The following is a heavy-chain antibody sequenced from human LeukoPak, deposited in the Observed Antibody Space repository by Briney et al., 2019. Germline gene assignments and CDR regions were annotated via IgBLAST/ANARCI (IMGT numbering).Heavy chain of an antibody. D-gene: IGHD6-6*01. CDR2: ISGGGGST. J-gene: IGHJ4*02. Sequence: PGGSLRLSCAASGFTFSSYAMSWVRQAPGKGLEWVSAISGGGGSTYYANSVKGRFTISRDKFMNTLYLQMNSLRAEDTAVYYCARGRGLPVRPPNEGFLDYWGRGTLVTVSS. CDR1: GFTFSSYA. CDR3: ARGRGLPVRPPNEGFLDY. V-gene: IGHV3-23*01.